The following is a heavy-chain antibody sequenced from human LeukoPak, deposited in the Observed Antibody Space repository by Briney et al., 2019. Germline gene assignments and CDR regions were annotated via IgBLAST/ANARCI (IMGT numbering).Heavy chain of an antibody. Sequence: SQTLSLTCTVSGGSISSGDYYWTWIRQPPGKGLEWMGYIFYSGSMYYNPSLKSRLTISVDTSENQFSLKLRSVTAADTAVYYCARQTTVISFDYWGQGALVTVSS. CDR3: ARQTTVISFDY. D-gene: IGHD4-17*01. V-gene: IGHV4-30-4*01. CDR1: GGSISSGDYY. CDR2: IFYSGSM. J-gene: IGHJ4*02.